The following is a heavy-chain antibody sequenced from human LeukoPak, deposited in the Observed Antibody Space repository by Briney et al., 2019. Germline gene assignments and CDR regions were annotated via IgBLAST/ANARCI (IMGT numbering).Heavy chain of an antibody. CDR3: ARDRLEGNTIFGQGYFDY. CDR2: IIPIFGTA. J-gene: IGHJ4*02. V-gene: IGHV1-69*13. Sequence: AASVKVSCKASGGTFSSYAISWVRQAPGQGLEWMGGIIPIFGTANYAQKFQGRVTITADESTSTAYMELSSLRSEDTAVYYCARDRLEGNTIFGQGYFDYWGQGTLVTVSS. D-gene: IGHD3-3*01. CDR1: GGTFSSYA.